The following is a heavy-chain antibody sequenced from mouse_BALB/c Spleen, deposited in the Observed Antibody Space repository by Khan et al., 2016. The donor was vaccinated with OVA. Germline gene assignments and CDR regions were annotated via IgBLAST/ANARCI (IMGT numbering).Heavy chain of an antibody. Sequence: EVELVESGGGLVQPGGSRKLSCAASGFTFSSYGMHWVRQAPEKGLEWVAYISGDSSTIYYTDTVTGRFTISRDNPKNTLSLQMTSLMSEDTARYYWATSYDYGYYFDYWGPGTTLTVSS. CDR3: ATSYDYGYYFDY. D-gene: IGHD1-1*01. J-gene: IGHJ2*01. CDR1: GFTFSSYG. CDR2: ISGDSSTI. V-gene: IGHV5-17*02.